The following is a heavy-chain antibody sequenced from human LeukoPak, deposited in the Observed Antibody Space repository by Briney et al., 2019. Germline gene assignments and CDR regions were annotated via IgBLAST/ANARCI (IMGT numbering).Heavy chain of an antibody. V-gene: IGHV3-23*01. J-gene: IGHJ4*02. CDR1: GFTFSIYA. D-gene: IGHD3-22*01. CDR2: ITSRGEST. CDR3: ARDRPNYYGSDGHYYRRDGGY. Sequence: GGSLRLSCAASGFTFSIYAMSWVRQAPGKGLQWVSSITSRGESTWYVDSVKGRFTITRDNSENTLYLQMHSLRAEDTAVYYCARDRPNYYGSDGHYYRRDGGYWGQGTLVSVSS.